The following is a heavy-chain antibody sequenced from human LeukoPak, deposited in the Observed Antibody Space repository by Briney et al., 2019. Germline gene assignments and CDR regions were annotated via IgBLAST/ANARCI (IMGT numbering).Heavy chain of an antibody. J-gene: IGHJ4*02. V-gene: IGHV3-23*01. D-gene: IGHD4-17*01. CDR1: GFTFSSYA. Sequence: GGSLRLSRAASGFTFSSYAMSWVRQAPGKGLEWVSAISGSGGSTYYADSVKGRFTISRDISKNTVYLQMGSLRAEDTAVYFCARVHFPYGDFDYWGQGALVTVSS. CDR2: ISGSGGST. CDR3: ARVHFPYGDFDY.